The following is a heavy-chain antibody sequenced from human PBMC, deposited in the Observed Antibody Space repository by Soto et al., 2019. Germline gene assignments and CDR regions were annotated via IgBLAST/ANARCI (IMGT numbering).Heavy chain of an antibody. D-gene: IGHD3-9*01. CDR1: GFTFSSYW. CDR2: INSDGSST. CDR3: ARDEYYDILTGYWYFDY. V-gene: IGHV3-74*01. J-gene: IGHJ4*02. Sequence: HPGGSLRLSCAASGFTFSSYWMHWVRQAPGKGLVWVSRINSDGSSTSYADSVKGRFTISRDNAKNTLHLQMNSLRAEDTAVYYCARDEYYDILTGYWYFDYWGQGTLVTVSS.